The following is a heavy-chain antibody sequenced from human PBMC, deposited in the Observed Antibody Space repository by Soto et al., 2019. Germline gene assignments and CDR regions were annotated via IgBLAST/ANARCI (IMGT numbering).Heavy chain of an antibody. Sequence: QVQLVESGGGVVQPGRSLRLSCAASGFTFSSYGMHWVRQAPGKGLEWVAVISYDGSNKYYAHSVKGRFTISRDNSKNTLYLHMNSLRAEDTAVYYCAKDRERAAGGNWFDPWGQGTLVTVSS. CDR2: ISYDGSNK. D-gene: IGHD6-13*01. CDR3: AKDRERAAGGNWFDP. V-gene: IGHV3-30*18. CDR1: GFTFSSYG. J-gene: IGHJ5*02.